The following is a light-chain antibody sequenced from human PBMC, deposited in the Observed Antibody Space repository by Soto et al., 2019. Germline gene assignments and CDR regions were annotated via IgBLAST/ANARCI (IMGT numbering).Light chain of an antibody. V-gene: IGKV3-11*01. CDR3: QQRSNWPLT. CDR1: QSVSTY. CDR2: DAS. Sequence: EILLTQSLATLSLSPGERAALSCRASQSVSTYLAWYQQKPGQAPRLLIYDASNMATGIPARFSGSGSGTDFTLTISSLEPEDFAVYYCQQRSNWPLTFGGGTQVEIK. J-gene: IGKJ4*01.